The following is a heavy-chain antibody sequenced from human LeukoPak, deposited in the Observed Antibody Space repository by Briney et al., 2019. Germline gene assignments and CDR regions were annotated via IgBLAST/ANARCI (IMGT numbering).Heavy chain of an antibody. Sequence: NPSETLSLTCAVYGGSFSGYYWSWIRQPPGKGLEWIGEINHSGSTNYNPSLKSRVPISVDTSKNQFSLKLSSVTAADTAVYYCARDNTVLRSHYDYVWGSYRPRYYFDYWGQGTLVTVSS. CDR2: INHSGST. V-gene: IGHV4-34*01. D-gene: IGHD3-16*02. CDR3: ARDNTVLRSHYDYVWGSYRPRYYFDY. J-gene: IGHJ4*02. CDR1: GGSFSGYY.